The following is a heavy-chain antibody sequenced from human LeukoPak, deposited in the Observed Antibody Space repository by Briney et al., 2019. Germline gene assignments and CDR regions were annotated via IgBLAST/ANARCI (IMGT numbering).Heavy chain of an antibody. Sequence: GGSLRLSCAASGFTFSSYSMNWVRQAPGRGLEWVAYITSISNRVHYADSVKGRFTISRDNAKNSLFLQMNSLRDEDTAVYYCTRDPHALDFWGQGTLVTVSS. CDR2: ITSISNRV. CDR3: TRDPHALDF. CDR1: GFTFSSYS. V-gene: IGHV3-48*02. J-gene: IGHJ4*02.